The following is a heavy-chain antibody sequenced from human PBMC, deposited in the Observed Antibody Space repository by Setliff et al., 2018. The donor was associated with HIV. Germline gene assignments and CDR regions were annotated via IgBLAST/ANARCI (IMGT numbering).Heavy chain of an antibody. D-gene: IGHD3-10*01. V-gene: IGHV4-4*07. CDR2: IYTSGST. Sequence: SETLSLTCTVSGGSISSYYWSWIRQPAGKGLEWIGRIYTSGSTNYNPSLKSRVTMSVDTSKNQFSLKLSSVTVADTAVYHCARHAGLLWFGELWRGGEYYFDSWGQGTLVTVSS. CDR3: ARHAGLLWFGELWRGGEYYFDS. J-gene: IGHJ4*02. CDR1: GGSISSYY.